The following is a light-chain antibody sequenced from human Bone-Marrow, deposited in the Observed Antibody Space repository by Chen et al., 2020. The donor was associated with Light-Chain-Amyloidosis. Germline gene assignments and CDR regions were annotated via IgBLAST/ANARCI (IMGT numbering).Light chain of an antibody. CDR1: SSDVGGDNH. CDR2: EVT. CDR3: SSYTITNTLV. Sequence: QSALTQPASLSGSPGHSITLSCTRTSSDVGGDNHVSWYQQHPDQAPKLMIYEVTNRPSWVPDRFSGSKSDNTASLTISGLQTEDEADYFCSSYTITNTLVFGSGTRVTVL. J-gene: IGLJ1*01. V-gene: IGLV2-14*01.